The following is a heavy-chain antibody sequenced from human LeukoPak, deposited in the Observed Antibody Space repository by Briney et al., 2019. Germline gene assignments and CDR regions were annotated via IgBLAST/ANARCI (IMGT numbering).Heavy chain of an antibody. CDR1: GFTFSSYE. CDR2: ISSSSNYI. J-gene: IGHJ1*01. D-gene: IGHD3-10*01. Sequence: GGSLRLSCAASGFTFSSYEMNWVRQAPGKGLEWVSSISSSSNYIYYADSVKGRFTISRDNAKNSLYLQMNSLRAEDTALYYCVRGITMFQHWGQGTLVTVSS. V-gene: IGHV3-21*04. CDR3: VRGITMFQH.